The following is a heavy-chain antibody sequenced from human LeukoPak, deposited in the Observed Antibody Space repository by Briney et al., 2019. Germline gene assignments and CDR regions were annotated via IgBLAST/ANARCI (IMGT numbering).Heavy chain of an antibody. CDR1: GYTFTSYD. CDR2: MNPNSGNT. CDR3: ARRPLAGTSPPYYYYYMDV. J-gene: IGHJ6*03. Sequence: ASVKVSCKASGYTFTSYDINWVRQATGQGLEWMGWMNPNSGNTGYAQKFQGRVTMTRNTSISTAYMELSSLRSEDTAVYYCARRPLAGTSPPYYYYYMDVWGKGTTVTVSS. D-gene: IGHD6-19*01. V-gene: IGHV1-8*01.